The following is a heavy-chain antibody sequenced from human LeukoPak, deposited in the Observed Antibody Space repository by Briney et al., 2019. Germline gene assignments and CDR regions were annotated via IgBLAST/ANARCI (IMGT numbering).Heavy chain of an antibody. CDR2: ISSSGSTR. J-gene: IGHJ5*02. CDR3: ARDPVNCGGDCYQA. D-gene: IGHD2-21*02. Sequence: GRSLRLSCTASGFTFGDYAMSWVRQAPGKGLEWVSYISSSGSTRYYADSVEGRFTVSRDNAKNSLYLQMNSLRAEDTAVYYCARDPVNCGGDCYQAWGQGTLVTVSS. V-gene: IGHV3-48*03. CDR1: GFTFGDYA.